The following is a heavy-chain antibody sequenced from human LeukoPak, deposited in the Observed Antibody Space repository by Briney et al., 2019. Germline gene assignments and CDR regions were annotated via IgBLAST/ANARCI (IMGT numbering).Heavy chain of an antibody. J-gene: IGHJ5*02. Sequence: ASVKVSCKTSGYTFTTYAIHWVRQAPGQRPEWMGWINAGNGNTQYSQKFQGRVTITRDTSASTAYMELSSLRSEDTAVYYCARGPPGAAAVSGPWGQGTLVTVSS. CDR3: ARGPPGAAAVSGP. CDR1: GYTFTTYA. CDR2: INAGNGNT. V-gene: IGHV1-3*01. D-gene: IGHD6-13*01.